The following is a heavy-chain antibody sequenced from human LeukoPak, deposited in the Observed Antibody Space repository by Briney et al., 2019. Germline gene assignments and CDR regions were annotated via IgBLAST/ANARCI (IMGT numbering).Heavy chain of an antibody. D-gene: IGHD1-26*01. J-gene: IGHJ4*02. CDR3: AREEYSGSYYFDY. CDR2: IYSGGNT. V-gene: IGHV3-53*01. CDR1: GFTVSSYY. Sequence: GGSLSLSWAASGFTVSSYYMSWVRQAPGKGLEWVSIIYSGGNTNYGHYLKGRFTISIDKSRNQVYLQLNSLTAEDAAVYYCAREEYSGSYYFDYWGEGTLVTVSS.